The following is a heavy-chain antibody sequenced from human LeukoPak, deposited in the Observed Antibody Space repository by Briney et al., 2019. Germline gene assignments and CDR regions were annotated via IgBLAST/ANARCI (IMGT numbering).Heavy chain of an antibody. CDR1: GYTFTSYG. D-gene: IGHD5-18*01. Sequence: ASVKVSCKASGYTFTSYGISWVRQAPGQGLEWMGWITTYNGNTNYAQKLQGRVTITADKSTSTAYMELSSLRSEDTAVYYCARDRWIQLWLQAGTFDYWGQGTLVTVSS. CDR2: ITTYNGNT. V-gene: IGHV1-18*01. J-gene: IGHJ4*02. CDR3: ARDRWIQLWLQAGTFDY.